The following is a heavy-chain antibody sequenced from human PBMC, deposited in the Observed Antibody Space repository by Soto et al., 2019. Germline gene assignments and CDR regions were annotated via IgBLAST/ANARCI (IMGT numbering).Heavy chain of an antibody. D-gene: IGHD5-12*01. Sequence: EVQLVESGGGLVQPGGSLKLSCAASGFTFSGSAMHWVRQASGKGLAWVGRIRSKANRYATAYAASVKGRFTISRDDSKNTAYLQMNSLKTEDTAVYYCTRTHPADGLYYMDVWGKGTTVTVSS. V-gene: IGHV3-73*01. CDR3: TRTHPADGLYYMDV. J-gene: IGHJ6*03. CDR2: IRSKANRYAT. CDR1: GFTFSGSA.